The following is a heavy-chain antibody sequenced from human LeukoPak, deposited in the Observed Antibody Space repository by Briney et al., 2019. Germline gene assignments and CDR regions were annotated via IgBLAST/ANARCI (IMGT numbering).Heavy chain of an antibody. Sequence: ASVKVSCKASGYTFTGYYMHWVRQAPGQGLEWMGWINPNSGGTNYAQKFQGRVTMTRDTSISTAYMELSRLRSDDTAVYYCARSIAAAGHYYYYMDVWGKGTTVTVSS. J-gene: IGHJ6*03. D-gene: IGHD6-13*01. CDR1: GYTFTGYY. CDR2: INPNSGGT. CDR3: ARSIAAAGHYYYYMDV. V-gene: IGHV1-2*02.